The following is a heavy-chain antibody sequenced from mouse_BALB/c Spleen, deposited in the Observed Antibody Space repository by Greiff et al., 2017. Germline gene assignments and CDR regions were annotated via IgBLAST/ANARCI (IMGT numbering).Heavy chain of an antibody. D-gene: IGHD2-1*01. V-gene: IGHV5-4*02. CDR3: ARDGDGNYGGYAMDY. CDR1: GFTFSDYY. Sequence: EVQVVESGGGLVKPGGSLKLSCAASGFTFSDYYMYWVRQTPEKRLEWVATISDGGSYTYYPDSVKGRFTISRDNAKNNLYLQMSSLKSEDTAMYYCARDGDGNYGGYAMDYWGQGTSVTVSS. CDR2: ISDGGSYT. J-gene: IGHJ4*01.